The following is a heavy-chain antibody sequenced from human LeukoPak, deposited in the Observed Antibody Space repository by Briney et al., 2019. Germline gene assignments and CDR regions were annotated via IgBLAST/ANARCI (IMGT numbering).Heavy chain of an antibody. CDR2: IYTSGST. V-gene: IGHV4-4*07. Sequence: PSETLSLTCTVSGGSISSYYWSWIRQPAGKGLEWIGLIYTSGSTNYNPSLKSRVTMSVDTSKNQFSLKLSSVTVADTAVYYCARNRYYYGSGNYGVPNWFDPWGQGTLVTVSS. CDR1: GGSISSYY. CDR3: ARNRYYYGSGNYGVPNWFDP. J-gene: IGHJ5*02. D-gene: IGHD3-10*01.